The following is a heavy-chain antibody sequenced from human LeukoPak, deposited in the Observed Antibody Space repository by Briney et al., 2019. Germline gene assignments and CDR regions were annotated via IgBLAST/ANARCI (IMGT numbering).Heavy chain of an antibody. CDR2: IFYSEST. CDR1: GGSISSGDYY. D-gene: IGHD1-14*01. CDR3: ASSEAATTPPPYGMDV. Sequence: SETLSLTCTVSGGSISSGDYYWNWFRQHPGKGPEWIGYIFYSESTFYNPSLKSRVTISVDTSKNQFSLKLTPVTAADTAVYYCASSEAATTPPPYGMDVWGQGTKVTVSS. V-gene: IGHV4-31*03. J-gene: IGHJ6*02.